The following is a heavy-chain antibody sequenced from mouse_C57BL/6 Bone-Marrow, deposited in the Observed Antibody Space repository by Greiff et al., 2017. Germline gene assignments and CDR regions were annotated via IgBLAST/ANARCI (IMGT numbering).Heavy chain of an antibody. Sequence: EVKLMESGGGLVQPGGSLKLSCAASGFTFSDYYMYWVRQTPEKRLEWVAYISNGGGSTYYPDTVKGRFTISRDNAKNTLYLQMSRLKSEDTAMYYCARGYYGSSYVDYWGQGTTLTVSS. J-gene: IGHJ2*01. CDR1: GFTFSDYY. D-gene: IGHD1-1*01. CDR2: ISNGGGST. V-gene: IGHV5-12*01. CDR3: ARGYYGSSYVDY.